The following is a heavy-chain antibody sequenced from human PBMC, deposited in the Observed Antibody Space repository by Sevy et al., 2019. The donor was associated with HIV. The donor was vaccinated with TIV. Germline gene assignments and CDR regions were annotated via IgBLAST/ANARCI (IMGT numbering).Heavy chain of an antibody. J-gene: IGHJ4*02. V-gene: IGHV4-34*01. Sequence: SETLSLTCAVSGGSFSGYFWNWIRQSPGKGLEWIGEINHTGSLKYNPSLKSRVTISVDSSKSQLSLHLRSVTAADTAVYYCARGRQAYVVVVPSTVPFDYWGRGTLVTVSS. CDR1: GGSFSGYF. CDR2: INHTGSL. D-gene: IGHD2-2*01. CDR3: ARGRQAYVVVVPSTVPFDY.